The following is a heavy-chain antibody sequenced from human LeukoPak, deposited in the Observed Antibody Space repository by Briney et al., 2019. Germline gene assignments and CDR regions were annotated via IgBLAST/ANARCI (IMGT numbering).Heavy chain of an antibody. J-gene: IGHJ6*03. CDR3: ARTTTVRGTYYMDV. Sequence: SPSETLSLTCTVSGGSISSYYWSWIRQPPGKGLEWIGYIYYSGSTNYNPSLKSRVTISVDTSKNQFSLKLSSVTAADTAVYYCARTTTVRGTYYMDVWGKGTTVTISS. CDR2: IYYSGST. D-gene: IGHD3-10*01. CDR1: GGSISSYY. V-gene: IGHV4-59*01.